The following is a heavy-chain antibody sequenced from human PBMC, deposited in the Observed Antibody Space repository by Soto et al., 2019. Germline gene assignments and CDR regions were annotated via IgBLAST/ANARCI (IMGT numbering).Heavy chain of an antibody. CDR1: GFTFNIYG. V-gene: IGHV3-30*18. CDR2: ISYDGSNQ. Sequence: GGSLRLSCAASGFTFNIYGMHWVRQAPDKGLEWVALISYDGSNQYYADSVKGRFTISRDNSKDTLFLQMNSLRADDTAVYYCAKDQASGQGSFDSWGQGTLVTVSS. CDR3: AKDQASGQGSFDS. J-gene: IGHJ4*02.